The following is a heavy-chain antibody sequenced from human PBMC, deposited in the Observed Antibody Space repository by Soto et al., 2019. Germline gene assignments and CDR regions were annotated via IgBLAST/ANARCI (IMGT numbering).Heavy chain of an antibody. CDR1: GFTFGNYG. J-gene: IGHJ1*01. CDR3: ASAPGRAGILLFHY. CDR2: TSFEGFNQ. V-gene: IGHV3-30*03. Sequence: GGSLRLSWAGSGFTFGNYGMQGVRQAPGKGLEGVGLTSFEGFNQYYGKSVEGRFTISRDNSKNTLYLQMDSLSPEDSAMYFCASAPGRAGILLFHYRGQATPVPVS. D-gene: IGHD3-10*01.